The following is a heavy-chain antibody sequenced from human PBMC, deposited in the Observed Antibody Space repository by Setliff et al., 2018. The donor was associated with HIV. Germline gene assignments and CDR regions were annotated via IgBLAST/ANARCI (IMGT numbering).Heavy chain of an antibody. D-gene: IGHD4-17*01. Sequence: WVRQAPGKGLEWVGSMYYSGSTYYNPSLKSRVTISVDTSKKQFSLKLRSVTAADTAVYYCARAAAGNTGPFDLWGQGSPVTVSS. CDR2: MYYSGST. V-gene: IGHV4-39*01. J-gene: IGHJ4*02. CDR3: ARAAAGNTGPFDL.